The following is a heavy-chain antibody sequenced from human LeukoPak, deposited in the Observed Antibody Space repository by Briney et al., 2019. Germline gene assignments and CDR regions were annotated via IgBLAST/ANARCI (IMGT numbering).Heavy chain of an antibody. Sequence: GESLKISCKGFGYSFTSNWIGWVRQMPGKGLEWMGIIYPDDSDTRYSPSFQGQVTISADKSISTAYLQWSSLKASDTAMYYCARLLRNIAAAVYYFDYWSQGTLVTVSS. CDR3: ARLLRNIAAAVYYFDY. D-gene: IGHD6-13*01. CDR2: IYPDDSDT. CDR1: GYSFTSNW. J-gene: IGHJ4*02. V-gene: IGHV5-51*01.